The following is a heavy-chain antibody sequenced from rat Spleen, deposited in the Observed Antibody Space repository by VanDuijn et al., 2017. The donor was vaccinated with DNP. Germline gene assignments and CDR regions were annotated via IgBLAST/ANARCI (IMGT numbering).Heavy chain of an antibody. CDR3: TAELGGY. CDR2: IGSPAYAP. D-gene: IGHD5-1*01. CDR1: GFTFSDYY. V-gene: IGHV5-27*01. J-gene: IGHJ2*01. Sequence: EVQLVESGGGFVRPGGSLKLSCAASGFTFSDYYMAWVRQAPTKGLEWVAYIGSPAYAPYYADSVKGRFTISRDNAKSTLYVQMDSLRSEDTATYYCTAELGGYWGQGVMVTVSS.